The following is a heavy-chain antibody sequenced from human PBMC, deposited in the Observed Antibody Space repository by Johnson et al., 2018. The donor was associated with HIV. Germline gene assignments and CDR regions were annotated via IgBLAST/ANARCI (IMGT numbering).Heavy chain of an antibody. J-gene: IGHJ3*02. CDR3: ARRRPGAAAGNDAFDI. CDR1: GFTFSSYD. CDR2: IGTAGDT. D-gene: IGHD6-13*01. Sequence: VQLVESGGGLVQPGGSLRLSCAASGFTFSSYDMHWVRQATGKGLEWVSAIGTAGDTYYPGSVKGRFTISRENAKNSLYLQMNSLRAGDTAVYYCARRRPGAAAGNDAFDIWGQGTMVTVSS. V-gene: IGHV3-13*01.